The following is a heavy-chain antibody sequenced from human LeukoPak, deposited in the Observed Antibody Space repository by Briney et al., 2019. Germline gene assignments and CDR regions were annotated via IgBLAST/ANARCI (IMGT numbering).Heavy chain of an antibody. D-gene: IGHD5-18*01. CDR2: VSTSGAST. CDR3: AKDEGYTAMAIDY. J-gene: IGHJ4*02. Sequence: PGGSLRLSCAASGFTFSSFSMNWVRQAPGKGLEWVSTVSTSGASTYYADSVKGRFTISRDNSKNTLYLQMNSLRAEDTAVYYCAKDEGYTAMAIDYWGQGTLVTVSS. CDR1: GFTFSSFS. V-gene: IGHV3-23*01.